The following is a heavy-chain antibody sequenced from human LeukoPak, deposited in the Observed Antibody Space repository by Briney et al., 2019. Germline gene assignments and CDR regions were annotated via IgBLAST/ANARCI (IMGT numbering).Heavy chain of an antibody. CDR3: AGSDYYYYMDV. D-gene: IGHD3-10*01. CDR2: IYHGASP. J-gene: IGHJ6*03. CDR1: GGSISSSSYY. Sequence: SETLSLTCTVSGGSISSSSYYWGGIRQPPGKGREGIGSIYHGASPYYNPSLKSRVTISVDTSKNQFSLKLSSVTAADTAVFYCAGSDYYYYMDVWGKGTTVTVSS. V-gene: IGHV4-39*01.